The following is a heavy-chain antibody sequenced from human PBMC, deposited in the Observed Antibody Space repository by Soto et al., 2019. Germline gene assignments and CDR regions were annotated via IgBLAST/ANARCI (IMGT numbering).Heavy chain of an antibody. CDR2: ISSNGGST. CDR1: GFTFSSYA. Sequence: PWGSLRLSGSASGFTFSSYAMHWVRQAPGKGLEYVSVISSNGGSTYHADSVKGRFTISRDNYKNTLYLQMSSLRAEDTAVYYCVKGVKGSTLIPYYYDSSGYYYDAFNIWGQGTKVTVSS. CDR3: VKGVKGSTLIPYYYDSSGYYYDAFNI. J-gene: IGHJ3*02. D-gene: IGHD3-22*01. V-gene: IGHV3-64D*06.